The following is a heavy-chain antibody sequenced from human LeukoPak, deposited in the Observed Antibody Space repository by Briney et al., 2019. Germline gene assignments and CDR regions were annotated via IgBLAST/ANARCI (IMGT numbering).Heavy chain of an antibody. Sequence: ASVKVSCKASGGTFSSYAISWVRQAPGQGLEWMGGIIPIFGTANYAQKFQSRVTITADESTSAAYMELSSLRSEDTAVYYCARGDPGPGDVPAAILNWFDPWGQGTLVTVSS. D-gene: IGHD2-2*01. CDR2: IIPIFGTA. CDR3: ARGDPGPGDVPAAILNWFDP. J-gene: IGHJ5*02. V-gene: IGHV1-69*13. CDR1: GGTFSSYA.